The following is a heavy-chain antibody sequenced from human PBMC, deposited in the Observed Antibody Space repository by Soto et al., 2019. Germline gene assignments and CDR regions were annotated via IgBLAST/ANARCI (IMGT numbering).Heavy chain of an antibody. J-gene: IGHJ6*02. CDR1: GYTFTSYG. CDR3: ARDSVVGIAVAGRQYYYYGMDV. D-gene: IGHD6-19*01. Sequence: ASVKVSCKASGYTFTSYGISWVRQALGQGLEWMGWISAYNGITNYAQKLQGRVTMTTGTSTSTAYMELRSLRSDDTAVYYCARDSVVGIAVAGRQYYYYGMDVWGQGTTVTVSS. CDR2: ISAYNGIT. V-gene: IGHV1-18*01.